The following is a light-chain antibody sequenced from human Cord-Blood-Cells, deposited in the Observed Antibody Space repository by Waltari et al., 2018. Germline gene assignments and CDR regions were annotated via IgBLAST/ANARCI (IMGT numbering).Light chain of an antibody. V-gene: IGKV4-1*01. CDR2: WAS. CDR1: QSVLYSSNNKNY. J-gene: IGKJ3*01. CDR3: QQYYSTPFT. Sequence: DIVMTQSPDSLAVSLGERATINCKSSQSVLYSSNNKNYLAWYQQKPGQPPKLLIYWASTRESGVPDRFRGSASGTDFTLTISSLQAEDVAVYYCQQYYSTPFTFGPGTKVDIK.